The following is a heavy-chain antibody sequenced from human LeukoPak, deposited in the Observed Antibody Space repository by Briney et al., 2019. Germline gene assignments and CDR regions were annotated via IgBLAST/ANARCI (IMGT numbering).Heavy chain of an antibody. CDR1: GFTFSGSA. V-gene: IGHV3-73*01. CDR2: IRSKANSYAT. J-gene: IGHJ6*02. CDR3: TRHGETKLGYCSGGSCYSRDYGMDV. Sequence: TGGSLRLSCAASGFTFSGSAMHWVRQASGKGLEWVGRIRSKANSYATAYAASVKGRFTISRDDSKNTAYPQMNSLKTEDTAVYYCTRHGETKLGYCSGGSCYSRDYGMDVWGQGTTATVSS. D-gene: IGHD2-15*01.